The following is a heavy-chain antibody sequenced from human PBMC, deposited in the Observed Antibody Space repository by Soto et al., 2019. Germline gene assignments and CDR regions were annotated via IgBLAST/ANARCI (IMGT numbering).Heavy chain of an antibody. V-gene: IGHV3-30*04. CDR2: ISYDGSNK. CDR1: GFTFSSYA. J-gene: IGHJ4*02. CDR3: AREDGSYYLDY. D-gene: IGHD1-26*01. Sequence: GGSLRLSCAASGFTFSSYAMHWVRQAPGKGLEWVAVISYDGSNKYYADSVKGRFTISRDNSKNTLYLQMNSLRAEDTAVYYCAREDGSYYLDYWGQGTLVTVSS.